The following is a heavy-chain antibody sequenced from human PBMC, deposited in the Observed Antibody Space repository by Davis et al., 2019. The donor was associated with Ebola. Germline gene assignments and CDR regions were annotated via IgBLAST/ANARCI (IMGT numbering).Heavy chain of an antibody. V-gene: IGHV4-59*08. CDR3: ARVYYYGMDV. CDR2: IYYSGST. CDR1: GGSISSYY. Sequence: GSLRLSCTVSGGSISSYYWTWIRQPPEKGLEWVGYIYYSGSTNYNPSLKSRVTISIDTSKNQFSLKLSSVTAADTAVYYCARVYYYGMDVWGQGTTVTVSS. J-gene: IGHJ6*02.